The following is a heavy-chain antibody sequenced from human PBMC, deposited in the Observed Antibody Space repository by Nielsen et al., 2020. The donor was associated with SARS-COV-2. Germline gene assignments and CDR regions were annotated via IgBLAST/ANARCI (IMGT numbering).Heavy chain of an antibody. CDR1: GESFSGYY. Sequence: SETLSLTCAVYGESFSGYYWSWIRQPPGKGLEWIGEINHSGSTNYNPSLKSRVTISVDTSKNQFSLKLSSVTAADTAVYYCARGRVLGAAAVSFFQHWGQGTLVTVSS. D-gene: IGHD6-13*01. CDR2: INHSGST. J-gene: IGHJ1*01. CDR3: ARGRVLGAAAVSFFQH. V-gene: IGHV4-34*01.